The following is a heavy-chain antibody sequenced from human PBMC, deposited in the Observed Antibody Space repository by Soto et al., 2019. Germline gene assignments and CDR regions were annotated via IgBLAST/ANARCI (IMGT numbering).Heavy chain of an antibody. CDR2: ISYDGSNK. Sequence: VQLVESGGGVVQPGRSLRLSCAASGFTFSSYGMHWVRQAPGKGLEWVAVISYDGSNKYYADSVKGRFTISRDNSKNTLYLQMNSLRAEDTAVYYCAKEAPHYGDYEGDSIFDIWGQGTMVTVSS. V-gene: IGHV3-30*18. J-gene: IGHJ3*02. CDR3: AKEAPHYGDYEGDSIFDI. D-gene: IGHD4-17*01. CDR1: GFTFSSYG.